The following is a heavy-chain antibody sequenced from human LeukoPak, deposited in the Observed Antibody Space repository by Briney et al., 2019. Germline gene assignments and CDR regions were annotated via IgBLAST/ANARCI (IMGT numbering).Heavy chain of an antibody. J-gene: IGHJ4*02. V-gene: IGHV3-7*01. CDR1: GFTFSSYW. Sequence: GGSLRLSCAASGFTFSSYWMSWVSQAPGKGLEWVANIKQDGSEKYYVDSVKGRFTISRDNAKNSLYLQMNSLRAEDTAVYYCARVRLRWQPGPFDYWGQGTLVTVSS. CDR3: ARVRLRWQPGPFDY. D-gene: IGHD4-23*01. CDR2: IKQDGSEK.